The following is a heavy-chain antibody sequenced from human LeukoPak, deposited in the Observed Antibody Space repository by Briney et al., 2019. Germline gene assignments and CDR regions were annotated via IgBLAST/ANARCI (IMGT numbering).Heavy chain of an antibody. D-gene: IGHD3-16*01. Sequence: GGSLRLSCAASGFTFSSYSMNWVRQAPGKGLEWVSYISSSSSTIYYADSVKGRFTISRDNAKNSLYLQMNSLRAEDTAVYYCARALYPASNDAFDIWGQGTMVTASS. CDR2: ISSSSSTI. CDR1: GFTFSSYS. V-gene: IGHV3-48*01. CDR3: ARALYPASNDAFDI. J-gene: IGHJ3*02.